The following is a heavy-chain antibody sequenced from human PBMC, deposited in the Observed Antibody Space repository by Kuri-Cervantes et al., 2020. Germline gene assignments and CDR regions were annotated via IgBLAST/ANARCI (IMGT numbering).Heavy chain of an antibody. CDR2: IYYTGST. D-gene: IGHD2-2*01. Sequence: ESLKISCTVSGDSISRSSYYWGWIRQPPGKGLEWIGSIYYTGSTSYNPSLKSRVTISVDTSKNQFSLKLSSVTAADTAVYYCAREVFVVVPAARVVFDYWGQGTPVTVSS. J-gene: IGHJ4*02. CDR3: AREVFVVVPAARVVFDY. CDR1: GDSISRSSYY. V-gene: IGHV4-39*01.